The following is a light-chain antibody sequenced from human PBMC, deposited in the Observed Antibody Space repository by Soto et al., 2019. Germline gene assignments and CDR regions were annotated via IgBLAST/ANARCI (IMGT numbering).Light chain of an antibody. CDR3: LQHNTYPLT. CDR1: QDIRGD. Sequence: DIQMTQSPSSLSAFVGDRVTITCRASQDIRGDLGWYQQKPGKAPKRLIYAASSLQSGVPSRFSGSGSGTEFTLTISSLQPEDFATFYCLQHNTYPLTFGGGTKVEI. J-gene: IGKJ4*01. V-gene: IGKV1-17*01. CDR2: AAS.